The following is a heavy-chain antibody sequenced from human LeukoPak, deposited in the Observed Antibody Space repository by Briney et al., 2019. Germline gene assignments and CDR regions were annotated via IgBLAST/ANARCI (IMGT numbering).Heavy chain of an antibody. J-gene: IGHJ2*01. V-gene: IGHV4-38-2*02. CDR3: AGNWYFDL. CDR1: GYSISSGYY. CDR2: IYHSGST. Sequence: PSETLSLTCTVSGYSISSGYYWGWIRQPPGKGLEWIGSIYHSGSTYYNPSLKSRVTISVDTSKNQFSLKLNSVTAADTAVYYCAGNWYFDLWGRGTLVTVSS.